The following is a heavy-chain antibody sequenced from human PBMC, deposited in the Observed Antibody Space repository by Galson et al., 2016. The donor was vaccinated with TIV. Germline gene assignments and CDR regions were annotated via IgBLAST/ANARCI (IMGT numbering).Heavy chain of an antibody. V-gene: IGHV1-8*01. D-gene: IGHD6-19*01. J-gene: IGHJ4*02. CDR2: MNPSNGNT. CDR1: GYTFSSYD. Sequence: SVKVSCKASGYTFSSYDINWVRQATGQGLEWVGWMNPSNGNTGLAQNFQGRVTMTRDTSMNTAYMELNSLGSEDTAVYYCARGVLGVAATETKYYFDHWGQGTVVTVSS. CDR3: ARGVLGVAATETKYYFDH.